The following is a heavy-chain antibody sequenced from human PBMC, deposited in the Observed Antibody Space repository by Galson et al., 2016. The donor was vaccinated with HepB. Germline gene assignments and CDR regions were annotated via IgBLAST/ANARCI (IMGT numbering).Heavy chain of an antibody. Sequence: SLRLSCAASGFTFINYWMSWVRQAPGKGLEWVANIKQDGSEKHFVDSVRGRFTISRDNAKNSLYLQMNSLRAEDTAGYYCARLDGYRSYFYGMDVWGQGTTVTVS. CDR1: GFTFINYW. J-gene: IGHJ6*02. V-gene: IGHV3-7*03. D-gene: IGHD5-24*01. CDR2: IKQDGSEK. CDR3: ARLDGYRSYFYGMDV.